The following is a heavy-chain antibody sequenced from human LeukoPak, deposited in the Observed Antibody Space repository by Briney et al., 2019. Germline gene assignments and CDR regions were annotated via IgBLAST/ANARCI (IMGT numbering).Heavy chain of an antibody. CDR3: ARGRGELQTLSYLDY. CDR2: INHSGST. V-gene: IGHV4-34*01. CDR1: GGSFSGYY. Sequence: PSETLSLTCAVYGGSFSGYYWSWIRQPPGKGLEWIGEINHSGSTNYNPSLKSRVTISVDTSKNQFSLKLSSVTAADTAVYYCARGRGELQTLSYLDYWGQGTLVTVSS. J-gene: IGHJ4*02. D-gene: IGHD1-7*01.